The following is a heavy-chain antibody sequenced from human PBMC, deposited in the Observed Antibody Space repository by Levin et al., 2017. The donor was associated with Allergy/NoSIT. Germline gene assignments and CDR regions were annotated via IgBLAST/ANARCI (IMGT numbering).Heavy chain of an antibody. CDR1: GGSFSGYY. J-gene: IGHJ1*01. Sequence: SETLSLTCAVYGGSFSGYYWSWIRQPPGKGLEWIGEINHSGSTNYNPSLKSRVTISVDTSKNQFSLKLSSVTAADTAVYYCAAGLYDIYFQHWGQGTLVTVSS. V-gene: IGHV4-34*01. D-gene: IGHD3-16*01. CDR3: AAGLYDIYFQH. CDR2: INHSGST.